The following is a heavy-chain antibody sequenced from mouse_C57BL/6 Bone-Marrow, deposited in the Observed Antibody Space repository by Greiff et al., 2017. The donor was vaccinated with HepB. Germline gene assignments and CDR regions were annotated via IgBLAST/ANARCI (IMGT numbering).Heavy chain of an antibody. D-gene: IGHD4-1*02. V-gene: IGHV7-3*01. J-gene: IGHJ3*01. CDR2: IRNKANGYTT. CDR3: ARSLSTVAWFAY. Sequence: EVKLMESGGGLVQPGGSLSLSCAASGFTFTDYYMSWVRQPPGKALEWLGFIRNKANGYTTEYSASVKGRFTISRDNSQSILYLQMNALRAEDSATYYCARSLSTVAWFAYWGQGTLVTVSA. CDR1: GFTFTDYY.